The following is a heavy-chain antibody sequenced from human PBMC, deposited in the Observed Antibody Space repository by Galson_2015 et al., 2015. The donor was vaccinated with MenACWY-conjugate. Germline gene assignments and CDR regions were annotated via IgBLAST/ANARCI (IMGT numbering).Heavy chain of an antibody. V-gene: IGHV4-59*01. D-gene: IGHD1-1*01. CDR2: IYYSGSS. CDR1: GASISSYY. Sequence: ETLSLTCTVSGASISSYYWSWIRQPPGKGLEWIGYIYYSGSSNYNPSLKSRVTMSVDTSKNQFSLNLSSVTAADTAVYYCARVGKGTVDYWGQGTL. CDR3: ARVGKGTVDY. J-gene: IGHJ4*02.